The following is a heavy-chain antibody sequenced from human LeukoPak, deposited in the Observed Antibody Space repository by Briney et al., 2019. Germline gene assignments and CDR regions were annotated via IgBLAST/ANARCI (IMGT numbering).Heavy chain of an antibody. Sequence: ASVKVSCKASGYTVSSYGITWVRQAPGQGLEWMGWISANNANTNYAQKFQGRVTMTTDTSTSTAYMELRTLRSDDTAVYYCARGPPYVSGSPFFYWGQGTLVTVSS. J-gene: IGHJ4*02. D-gene: IGHD3-10*01. CDR3: ARGPPYVSGSPFFY. CDR2: ISANNANT. V-gene: IGHV1-18*01. CDR1: GYTVSSYG.